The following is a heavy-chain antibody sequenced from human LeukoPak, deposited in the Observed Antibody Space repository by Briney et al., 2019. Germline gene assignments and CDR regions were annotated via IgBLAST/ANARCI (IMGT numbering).Heavy chain of an antibody. D-gene: IGHD3-22*01. CDR1: GFTFSSYA. CDR2: IWYDGSNK. V-gene: IGHV3-33*06. J-gene: IGHJ4*02. Sequence: QTGGSLRLSCAASGFTFSSYAMSWVRQAPGKGLEWVAVIWYDGSNKYYADSVKGRFTISRDNSKNTLYLQMNSLRAEDTAVYYCAKDYYDRDYFDYWGQGTLVTVSS. CDR3: AKDYYDRDYFDY.